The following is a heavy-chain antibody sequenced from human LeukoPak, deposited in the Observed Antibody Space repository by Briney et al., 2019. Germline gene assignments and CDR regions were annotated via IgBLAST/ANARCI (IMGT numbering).Heavy chain of an antibody. CDR2: ISSNGGST. Sequence: GGSLRLSCAASGFTFSSYAMHWVRQAPGKGLEYVSAISSNGGSTYYANSVKGRFTISRDNSKNTLYLQMGSLRAEDMAVYYCARPGPSRSDAFDIWGQGTMVTVSS. V-gene: IGHV3-64*01. D-gene: IGHD3-10*01. J-gene: IGHJ3*02. CDR3: ARPGPSRSDAFDI. CDR1: GFTFSSYA.